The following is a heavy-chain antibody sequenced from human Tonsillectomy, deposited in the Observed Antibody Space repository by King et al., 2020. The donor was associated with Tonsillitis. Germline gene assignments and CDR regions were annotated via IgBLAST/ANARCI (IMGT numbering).Heavy chain of an antibody. Sequence: VQLVESGAEVKKPGESLKISCKGSGYDFTTYWIGWVRQMPGKGLEWMAIVYPGDSDTKYIPSFQGQVTISADKAITTAYLQWSSLKASDTAMYYCARQAGRGSSGYYRDYWGQGTLVTVSS. CDR1: GYDFTTYW. CDR3: ARQAGRGSSGYYRDY. D-gene: IGHD3-22*01. V-gene: IGHV5-51*01. CDR2: VYPGDSDT. J-gene: IGHJ4*02.